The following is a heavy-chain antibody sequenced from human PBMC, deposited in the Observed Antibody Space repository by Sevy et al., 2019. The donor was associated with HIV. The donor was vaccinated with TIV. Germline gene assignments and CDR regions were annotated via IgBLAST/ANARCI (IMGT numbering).Heavy chain of an antibody. D-gene: IGHD1-26*01. J-gene: IGHJ4*02. V-gene: IGHV3-33*01. CDR2: IFNDGKTK. CDR3: ARESGSDWYLDY. Sequence: GGSLRLSCEVFGFSFSDYGMHWVRQAPGKGLEWVAFIFNDGKTKYYGDAVKGRLTISRDDSKNTLYLQMDSLRAEDTAVYYCARESGSDWYLDYWGQGTLVTVSS. CDR1: GFSFSDYG.